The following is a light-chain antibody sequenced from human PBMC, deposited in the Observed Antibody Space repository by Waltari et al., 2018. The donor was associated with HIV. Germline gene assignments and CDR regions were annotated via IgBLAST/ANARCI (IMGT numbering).Light chain of an antibody. CDR3: NSYTSSSTLVI. CDR1: SSDVGGYNY. J-gene: IGLJ2*01. Sequence: QSALTQPASVSGSPGQSITISCTGTSSDVGGYNYVPWYQQHPGKAPKLIIYEVSNRPSGVSNRFSGSKSGNTASLTISGLQAEDEADYYCNSYTSSSTLVIFGGGTKLTVL. CDR2: EVS. V-gene: IGLV2-14*01.